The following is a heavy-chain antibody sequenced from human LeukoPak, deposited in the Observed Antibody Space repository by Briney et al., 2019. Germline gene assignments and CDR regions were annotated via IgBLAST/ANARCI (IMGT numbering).Heavy chain of an antibody. J-gene: IGHJ1*01. CDR1: GFTFSSYG. CDR3: ANGVGQQWQSFQH. V-gene: IGHV3-30*18. Sequence: GGSLRLSCAASGFTFSSYGMHWVRQAPGKGLEWVAVISYDGSNKYYADSVKGRFTISRDNSKNTLYLQMNSLRAEDTAVYYRANGVGQQWQSFQHWGQGTLVTVSS. CDR2: ISYDGSNK. D-gene: IGHD6-19*01.